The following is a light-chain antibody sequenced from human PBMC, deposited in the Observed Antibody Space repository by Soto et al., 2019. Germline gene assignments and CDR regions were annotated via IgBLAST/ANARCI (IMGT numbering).Light chain of an antibody. Sequence: EIVLTQSPATLSVSAGERVTLSCRASQSAISNLAWYQQKPGQAPRLLIYGASTRATGIPARFTGGGSGTDFTLTISSLEPEDFAVYYCQQRSNWRITFGQGTRLEI. J-gene: IGKJ5*01. CDR3: QQRSNWRIT. CDR2: GAS. V-gene: IGKV3-15*01. CDR1: QSAISN.